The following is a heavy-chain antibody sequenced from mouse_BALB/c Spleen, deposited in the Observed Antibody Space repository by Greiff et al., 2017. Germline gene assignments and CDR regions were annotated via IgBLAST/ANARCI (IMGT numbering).Heavy chain of an antibody. CDR1: GYSITSDYA. CDR3: ARSTVVDWYFDV. CDR2: ISYSGST. D-gene: IGHD1-1*01. V-gene: IGHV3-2*02. Sequence: VQLKESGPGLVKPSQSLSLTCTVTGYSITSDYAWNWIRQFPGNKLEWMGYISYSGSTSYNPPLKSRISITRDTSKNQFFLQLNSVTTEDTATYYCARSTVVDWYFDVWGAGTTVTVSS. J-gene: IGHJ1*01.